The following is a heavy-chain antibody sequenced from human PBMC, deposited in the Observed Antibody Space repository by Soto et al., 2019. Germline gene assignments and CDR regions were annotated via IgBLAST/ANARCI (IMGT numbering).Heavy chain of an antibody. CDR3: AREPQLTSVTVFDY. D-gene: IGHD4-17*01. V-gene: IGHV3-23*01. Sequence: PGGSLRLSCAASGFTFSSHAMSWVRQAPGKGLEWVSAISGSGGSTEYAASVKGRFTISRDDSKNSLYLQMNSLITEDTAVYYCAREPQLTSVTVFDYWGQGTPVTVSS. J-gene: IGHJ4*02. CDR1: GFTFSSHA. CDR2: ISGSGGST.